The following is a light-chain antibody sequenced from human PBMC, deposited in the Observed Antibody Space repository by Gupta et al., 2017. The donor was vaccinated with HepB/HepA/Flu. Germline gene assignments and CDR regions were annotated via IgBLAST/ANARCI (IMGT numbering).Light chain of an antibody. CDR3: LQYKNYPHT. J-gene: IGKJ4*01. CDR1: QGISDG. V-gene: IGKV1-17*01. CDR2: AAF. Sequence: DIQMTQSPSSLSASIGDRVVITCRASQGISDGLGWYQQKPGKAPKRLIFAAFVLQSGVPARFSGSGSGTEFTLTISSLQPEDFATYYCLQYKNYPHTFGGGTKVEAK.